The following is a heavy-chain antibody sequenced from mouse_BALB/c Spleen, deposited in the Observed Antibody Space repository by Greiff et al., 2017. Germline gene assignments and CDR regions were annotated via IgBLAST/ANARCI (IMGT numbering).Heavy chain of an antibody. CDR3: ARAGDYRPSFAY. V-gene: IGHV5-9-3*01. CDR1: GFTFSSYA. J-gene: IGHJ3*01. CDR2: ISSGGSYT. D-gene: IGHD2-14*01. Sequence: EVKLMESGGGLVKPGGSLKLSCAASGFTFSSYAMSWVRQTPEKRLEWVATISSGGSYTYYPDSVKGRFTISRDNAKNTLYLQMSSLRSEDTAMYYCARAGDYRPSFAYWGQGTLVTVSA.